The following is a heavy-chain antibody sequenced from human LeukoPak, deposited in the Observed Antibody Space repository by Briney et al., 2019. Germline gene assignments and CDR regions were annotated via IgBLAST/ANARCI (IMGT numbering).Heavy chain of an antibody. CDR1: GFTFSNFA. J-gene: IGHJ3*02. CDR3: AKAGLVANIILTVFDI. D-gene: IGHD3-9*01. CDR2: ISGSGGST. Sequence: GGSLRLSCAASGFTFSNFAMSWLRQAPGKGLEWVSGISGSGGSTYSPDSVKGRFTISRDNSKNTVYLQLNSLRVEDTAIYYCAKAGLVANIILTVFDIWGKGKMVTVSS. V-gene: IGHV3-23*01.